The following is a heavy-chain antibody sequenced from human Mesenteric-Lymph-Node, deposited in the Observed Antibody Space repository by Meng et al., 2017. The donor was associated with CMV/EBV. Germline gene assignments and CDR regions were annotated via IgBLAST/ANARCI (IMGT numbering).Heavy chain of an antibody. Sequence: GESLKISCAASGFTFSKFWMHWVRQTPGKGLVWVSVIYGGGATVYADSVKGRFIISRDDSKNSLFLQLSNLRAEETAIYYCVRGEKMGNGYTNFFDIWGQGSLVTVSS. J-gene: IGHJ4*02. CDR2: IYGGGAT. D-gene: IGHD3-22*01. V-gene: IGHV3-53*01. CDR1: GFTFSKFW. CDR3: VRGEKMGNGYTNFFDI.